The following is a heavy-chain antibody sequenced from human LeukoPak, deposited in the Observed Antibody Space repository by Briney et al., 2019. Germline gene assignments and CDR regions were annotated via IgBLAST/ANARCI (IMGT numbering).Heavy chain of an antibody. CDR3: ARHVTISGPYDASDI. V-gene: IGHV4-61*05. Sequence: PSQTLSLTCTGSGGSISSSGYYWSCTRQPPGKGLEWNANIYYCGGTDYNPTFKSQDTISVDTSNNQLSLKLRSVDAANTAVYYCARHVTISGPYDASDIWGRGTRVTVSP. J-gene: IGHJ3*02. CDR1: GGSISSSGYY. D-gene: IGHD5-24*01. CDR2: IYYCGGT.